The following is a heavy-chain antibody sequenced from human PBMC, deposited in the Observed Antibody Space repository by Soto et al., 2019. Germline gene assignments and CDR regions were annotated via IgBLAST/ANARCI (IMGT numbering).Heavy chain of an antibody. CDR1: GYTFTGYY. CDR3: ARARYYYDSSGCFS. J-gene: IGHJ4*02. CDR2: INPNSGGT. Sequence: ASVKVSCKASGYTFTGYYMHWVRQAPGQGLEWMGWINPNSGGTNYAQKFQGRVTMTRDTSISTAYMELSRLRSDDTAVYYCARARYYYDSSGCFSWGQGTLVTVSS. V-gene: IGHV1-2*02. D-gene: IGHD3-22*01.